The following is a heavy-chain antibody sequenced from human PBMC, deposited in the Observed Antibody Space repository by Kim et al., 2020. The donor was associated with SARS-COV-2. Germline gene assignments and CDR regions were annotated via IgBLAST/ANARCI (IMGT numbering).Heavy chain of an antibody. D-gene: IGHD3-22*01. Sequence: SQKVPGTVTITRDTAASTAYMELSSLRSEDTAVYYCARGDYYDSNDAFDIWGQGTMVTVSS. CDR3: ARGDYYDSNDAFDI. V-gene: IGHV1-3*01. J-gene: IGHJ3*02.